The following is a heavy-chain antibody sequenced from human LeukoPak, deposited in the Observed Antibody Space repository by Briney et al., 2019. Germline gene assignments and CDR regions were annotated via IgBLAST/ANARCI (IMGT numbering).Heavy chain of an antibody. Sequence: PGGSLRLPCPAPGFTFSSYAMSWVRQAPGTGLEGASAISGSGGSTYYADSVKGRFTISRDNSKNTLYLQMNSLRAEDTAVYYCAKCGDRLRPFPCYFDYWGQGTLVTVSS. J-gene: IGHJ4*02. CDR1: GFTFSSYA. V-gene: IGHV3-23*01. CDR3: AKCGDRLRPFPCYFDY. CDR2: ISGSGGST. D-gene: IGHD5-18*01.